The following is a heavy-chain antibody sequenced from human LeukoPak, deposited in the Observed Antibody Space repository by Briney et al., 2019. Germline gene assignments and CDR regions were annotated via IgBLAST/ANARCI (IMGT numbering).Heavy chain of an antibody. Sequence: PGGSLRLSCAASGFTFSSYAMHWVRQAPGKGLEWVAVISYDGSNKYYTDSVKGRFTISRDNSKNTLYLQMNSLRAEDTAVYYCARDYGDYEVYAFDIWGQGTMVTVSS. D-gene: IGHD4-17*01. CDR2: ISYDGSNK. J-gene: IGHJ3*02. CDR1: GFTFSSYA. CDR3: ARDYGDYEVYAFDI. V-gene: IGHV3-30*04.